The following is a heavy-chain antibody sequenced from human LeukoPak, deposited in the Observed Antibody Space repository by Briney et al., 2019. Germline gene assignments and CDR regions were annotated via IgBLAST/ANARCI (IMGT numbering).Heavy chain of an antibody. CDR1: GFTFNTYG. D-gene: IGHD5-18*01. J-gene: IGHJ4*02. CDR2: IRYDGSNK. Sequence: QSGGSLRLSCAASGFTFNTYGMHLVRQAPGKGLEWVAFIRYDGSNKHYAASVKGRFTISRDNSKNTLYLQMNSLRAEDTAVYYCAKDGAHSYGGLDYWGQGTLVTVSS. V-gene: IGHV3-30*02. CDR3: AKDGAHSYGGLDY.